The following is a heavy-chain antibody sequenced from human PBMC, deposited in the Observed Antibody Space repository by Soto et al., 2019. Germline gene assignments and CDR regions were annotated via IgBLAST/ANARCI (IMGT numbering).Heavy chain of an antibody. J-gene: IGHJ4*02. CDR1: GFTFSSYW. CDR2: IKQDGSET. Sequence: EAQLVESGGGLVQPGGSLRLACTSSGFTFSSYWMTWARQAPGKGLEWVGNIKQDGSETYYVDSVKGRFTISRDNAKNSLYLQMNSLRVEDSAVYYCARGYCTDTTCYPGLGGNWGRGTLVTVSS. D-gene: IGHD2-2*01. V-gene: IGHV3-7*03. CDR3: ARGYCTDTTCYPGLGGN.